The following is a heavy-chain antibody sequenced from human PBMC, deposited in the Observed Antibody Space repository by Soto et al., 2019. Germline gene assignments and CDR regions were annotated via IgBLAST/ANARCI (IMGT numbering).Heavy chain of an antibody. D-gene: IGHD3-22*01. V-gene: IGHV4-4*02. Sequence: SETLSLTCAVSGGSISSSNWWSWVRQPPGKGLEWIGEIYHSGSTNYNPSLKSRVTISVDKSKNQFSLKLSSVTAADTAVYYCARDKRYDSSGYYYDDAFDIWGQGTMVTV. J-gene: IGHJ3*02. CDR2: IYHSGST. CDR3: ARDKRYDSSGYYYDDAFDI. CDR1: GGSISSSNW.